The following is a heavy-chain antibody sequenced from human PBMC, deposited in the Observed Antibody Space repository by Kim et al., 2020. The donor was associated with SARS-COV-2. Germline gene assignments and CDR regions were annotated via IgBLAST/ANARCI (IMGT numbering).Heavy chain of an antibody. CDR3: ARNYYSSGYYYVTPDIYYYGMDV. CDR2: INHSGST. D-gene: IGHD3-22*01. J-gene: IGHJ6*02. V-gene: IGHV4-34*01. Sequence: SETLSLTCAVYGGSFSGYYWSWIRQPPGKGLEWIGEINHSGSTNYNPSLKSRVTISVDTSKNQFSLKLSSVTAADTAVYYCARNYYSSGYYYVTPDIYYYGMDVWGQGTTVTVSS. CDR1: GGSFSGYY.